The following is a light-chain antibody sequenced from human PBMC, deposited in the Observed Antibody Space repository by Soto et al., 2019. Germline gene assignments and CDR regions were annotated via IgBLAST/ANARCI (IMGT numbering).Light chain of an antibody. V-gene: IGLV2-8*01. CDR2: EVT. CDR1: NSDVGGYNY. CDR3: SSYAGSNNWV. Sequence: QSVLTQPPSASGSPGQSVTISCTGTNSDVGGYNYVSWYQQHPGKAPKIMIFEVTKRPSGVPDRFSGSKSGNTASLTVSGLQAEDEADYYCSSYAGSNNWVFGGGTKLTVL. J-gene: IGLJ3*02.